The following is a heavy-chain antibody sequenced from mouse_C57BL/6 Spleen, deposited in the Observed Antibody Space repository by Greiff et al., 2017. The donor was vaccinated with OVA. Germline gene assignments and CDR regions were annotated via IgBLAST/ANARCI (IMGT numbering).Heavy chain of an antibody. CDR1: GYTFTTYP. CDR2: FHPYNDDN. V-gene: IGHV1-47*01. J-gene: IGHJ2*01. Sequence: QVQLQQSGAELVKPGASVKMSCKASGYTFTTYPIAWMKQNHGKSLEWIGNFHPYNDDNKYNEKFKGKATLTVEKYASTLYLEMSRLTSEDSAVYYCARGSKGSFAYWGQGTPLTVSA. D-gene: IGHD1-1*01. CDR3: ARGSKGSFAY.